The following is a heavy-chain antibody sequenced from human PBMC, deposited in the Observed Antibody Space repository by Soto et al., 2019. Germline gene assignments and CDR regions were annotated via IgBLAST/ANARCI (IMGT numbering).Heavy chain of an antibody. CDR3: AKGTYCGGDCPVDYYYYMDV. CDR1: GFTFSSYA. D-gene: IGHD2-21*01. CDR2: ISGSGGST. Sequence: GGSLRLSCAASGFTFSSYAMSWVRQAPGKGLEWVSAISGSGGSTYYADSVKGRFTISRDNSKNTLYLQMNSLRAEDTAVYYCAKGTYCGGDCPVDYYYYMDVWGKGTTVTVSS. V-gene: IGHV3-23*01. J-gene: IGHJ6*03.